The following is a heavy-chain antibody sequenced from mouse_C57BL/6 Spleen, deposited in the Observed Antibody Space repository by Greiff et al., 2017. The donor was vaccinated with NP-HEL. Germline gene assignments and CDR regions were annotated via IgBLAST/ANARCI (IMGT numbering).Heavy chain of an antibody. CDR2: IDPETGGT. J-gene: IGHJ1*03. CDR1: GYTFTDYE. Sequence: VKLQQSGAELVRPGASVTLSCKASGYTFTDYEMHWVKQTPVHGLEWIGAIDPETGGTAYNQKFKGKAILTADKSSSTAYMELRSLTSEDSAVYYCTRYYGSSGKRYFDVWGTGTTVTVSS. D-gene: IGHD1-1*01. CDR3: TRYYGSSGKRYFDV. V-gene: IGHV1-15*01.